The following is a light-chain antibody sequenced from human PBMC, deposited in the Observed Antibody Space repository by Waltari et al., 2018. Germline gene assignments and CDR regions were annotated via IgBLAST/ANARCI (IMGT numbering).Light chain of an antibody. CDR1: RSNTASHY. Sequence: QSVLTQPHSASGTPGQTVPISCSGRRSNTASHYVYCYQQLPGTAPKLLIYRNNQRPSGVPDRFSGSKSGTSASLAISGLRSEDEADYYCAAWDDSLSGRVFGGGTKVTVL. CDR2: RNN. J-gene: IGLJ3*02. V-gene: IGLV1-47*01. CDR3: AAWDDSLSGRV.